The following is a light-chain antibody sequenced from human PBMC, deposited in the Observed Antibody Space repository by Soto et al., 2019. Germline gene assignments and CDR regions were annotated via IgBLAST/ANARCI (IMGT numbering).Light chain of an antibody. CDR1: QGISTY. V-gene: IGKV1-39*01. Sequence: DIQMTQSPSSLSASVGDRVTSTCXASQGISTYLNWYQQKPGKAPKLLIYAASSLQSGVPSRFSGSGSETDFTLTISSLQPEDFATYYCQQSYSTPPTFGQGTRLEIK. J-gene: IGKJ5*01. CDR2: AAS. CDR3: QQSYSTPPT.